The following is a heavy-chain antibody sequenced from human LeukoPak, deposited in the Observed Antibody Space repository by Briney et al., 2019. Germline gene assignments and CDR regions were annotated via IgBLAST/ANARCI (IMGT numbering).Heavy chain of an antibody. D-gene: IGHD3-10*01. CDR2: ISSSSSYI. Sequence: GGSLRLSCAASAFTFSSYTMNWVRQAPGKGLEWVSSISSSSSYIYYADSVKGRFTISRGNAKNALYLQMNSLRAEDTAVYYCARKPPPPDYYGSGSYRGYFDYWGQGTLVTVTS. CDR3: ARKPPPPDYYGSGSYRGYFDY. V-gene: IGHV3-21*01. CDR1: AFTFSSYT. J-gene: IGHJ4*02.